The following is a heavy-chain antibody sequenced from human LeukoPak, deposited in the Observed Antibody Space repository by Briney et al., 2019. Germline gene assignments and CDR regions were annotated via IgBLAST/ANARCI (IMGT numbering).Heavy chain of an antibody. V-gene: IGHV4-39*01. D-gene: IGHD1-1*01. J-gene: IGHJ5*02. CDR1: GGSISSRTYY. CDR3: ARPVPSRLGWFDP. Sequence: SETLSLTCTVSGGSISSRTYYWGWLRQPPGTGLEWIGTIYYSGSTYYSPSLKSRVTISVETSKNQFSLKLSSVTAADTAVYYCARPVPSRLGWFDPWGQGTLVTVSS. CDR2: IYYSGST.